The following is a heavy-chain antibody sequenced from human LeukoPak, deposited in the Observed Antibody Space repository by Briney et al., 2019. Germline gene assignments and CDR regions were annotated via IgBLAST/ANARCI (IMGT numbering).Heavy chain of an antibody. V-gene: IGHV4-59*08. J-gene: IGHJ4*02. Sequence: PSETLSLTCTVSGGSISSYYWSWIRQPPGKGLEWIGYIYYSGSTNYNPSLKSRVTISVDTSKNQFSLKLSSVTAADTAVYYCAGHNPYCSGGSCYDGGDYWGQGTLVTVSS. D-gene: IGHD2-15*01. CDR1: GGSISSYY. CDR2: IYYSGST. CDR3: AGHNPYCSGGSCYDGGDY.